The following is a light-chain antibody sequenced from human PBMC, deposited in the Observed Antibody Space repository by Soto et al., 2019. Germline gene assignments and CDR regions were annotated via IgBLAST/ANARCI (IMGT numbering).Light chain of an antibody. Sequence: QSVLTQPASVSGSPGQSITISCTGTSSDIGGYNYVSWYQQHPGKAPKLMIYDVSSRPSGVSNRFSGSKSGNTASLTISGLRAEDEADYYCSSYTSSRTVVFGGGTKLTVL. CDR2: DVS. J-gene: IGLJ2*01. CDR3: SSYTSSRTVV. V-gene: IGLV2-14*01. CDR1: SSDIGGYNY.